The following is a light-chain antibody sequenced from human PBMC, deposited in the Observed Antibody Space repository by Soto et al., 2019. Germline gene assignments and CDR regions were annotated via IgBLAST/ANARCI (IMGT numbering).Light chain of an antibody. Sequence: SYELTQPPSVSVSPGQTASITCSGAKLGDKYACWYQQKPGQSPVLVIYQDSKRPSGIPERFSGSNSGNTATLTISGTQAMDEADYYCQAWDSSTDVVFGGGTKVTVL. CDR2: QDS. CDR1: KLGDKY. V-gene: IGLV3-1*01. J-gene: IGLJ2*01. CDR3: QAWDSSTDVV.